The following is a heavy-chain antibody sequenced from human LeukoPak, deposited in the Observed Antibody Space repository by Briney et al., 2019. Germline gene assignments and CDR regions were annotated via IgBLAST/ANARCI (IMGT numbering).Heavy chain of an antibody. J-gene: IGHJ5*01. CDR3: TRSGSGWYVGNWFDS. CDR2: ISSSSSTI. V-gene: IGHV3-48*01. Sequence: PGGSLRLSCAASGFTFSSYSMNWVRQAPGKGLEWVSYISSSSSTIYYADSMKGRFTISRDNAKNSLYLQMNSLRAEDTAVYYCTRSGSGWYVGNWFDSWGQGTLVTVSS. CDR1: GFTFSSYS. D-gene: IGHD6-19*01.